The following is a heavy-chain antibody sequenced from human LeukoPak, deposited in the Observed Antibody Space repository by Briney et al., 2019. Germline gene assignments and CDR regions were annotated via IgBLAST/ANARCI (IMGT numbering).Heavy chain of an antibody. V-gene: IGHV3-48*03. CDR3: ARTKWLEAIDY. CDR1: GFTFSSYE. D-gene: IGHD6-19*01. Sequence: GGSLRLSCAASGFTFSSYEMNWVRQAPGKGLEWVSYISSSGSTMYYADSVKGRFTISRDNAKSSLYLQMNSLRAEDTAVYYCARTKWLEAIDYWGQGTLVTVSS. J-gene: IGHJ4*02. CDR2: ISSSGSTM.